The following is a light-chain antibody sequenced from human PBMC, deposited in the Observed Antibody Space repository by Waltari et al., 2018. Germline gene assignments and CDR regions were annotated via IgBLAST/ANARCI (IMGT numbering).Light chain of an antibody. CDR1: SSDVGCYNL. CDR2: EVS. V-gene: IGLV2-23*02. CDR3: CSYAGSSFVV. J-gene: IGLJ2*01. Sequence: QSALTQPASVSGSPGHSITISCTGTSSDVGCYNLVPWYQQHPGQAPRLMIYEVSKRPSGVSNRVSGSKSGDTAALTISGLQAEDEADYYCCSYAGSSFVVFGGGTKLTVL.